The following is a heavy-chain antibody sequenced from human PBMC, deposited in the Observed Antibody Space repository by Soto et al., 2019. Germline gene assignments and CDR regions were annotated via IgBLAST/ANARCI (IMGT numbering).Heavy chain of an antibody. CDR1: GGTFSSYA. CDR2: IIPIFGTA. D-gene: IGHD3-16*02. Sequence: QVQLVQSGAEVKKPGSSVKVSCKASGGTFSSYAISWVRQAPGQGLEWMGGIIPIFGTANYAQKFQGRVTMTADDSTSTAYMELSSLRSEDTAVYYCARDSADYVWGSYRLHGMDVWGQGTTVTVSS. V-gene: IGHV1-69*12. J-gene: IGHJ6*02. CDR3: ARDSADYVWGSYRLHGMDV.